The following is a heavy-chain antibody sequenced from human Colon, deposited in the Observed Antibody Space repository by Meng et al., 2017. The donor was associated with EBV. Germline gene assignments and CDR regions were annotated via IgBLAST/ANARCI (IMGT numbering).Heavy chain of an antibody. CDR1: GGSLSGYY. CDR2: INHSGSA. D-gene: IGHD2-2*03. V-gene: IGHV4-34*02. J-gene: IGHJ4*02. CDR3: ARTFGYCSNNNCPRTLGY. Sequence: QVTLQHWGAGLLKPSETLSLTCGVSGGSLSGYYWSWIRHFPGRTLEFIGDINHSGSANYNPSLRSRVTISVDTSKNQIFLNLHSVTAADTAVYHCARTFGYCSNNNCPRTLGYWGQGTLVTVSS.